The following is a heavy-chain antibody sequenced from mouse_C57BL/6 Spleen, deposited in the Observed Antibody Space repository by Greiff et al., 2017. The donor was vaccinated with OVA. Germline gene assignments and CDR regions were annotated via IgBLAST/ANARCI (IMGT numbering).Heavy chain of an antibody. CDR3: ARNFFAY. Sequence: EVQLQQSGPELVKPGASVKISCKASGYTFTDYYMNWVKQSHGKSLEWIGDINPNNGGTSYNQKFKGKATLTVDKSSSTAYMELRSLTSEDSAVYYCARNFFAYWGQGTQVTVSA. CDR1: GYTFTDYY. CDR2: INPNNGGT. V-gene: IGHV1-26*01. J-gene: IGHJ3*01.